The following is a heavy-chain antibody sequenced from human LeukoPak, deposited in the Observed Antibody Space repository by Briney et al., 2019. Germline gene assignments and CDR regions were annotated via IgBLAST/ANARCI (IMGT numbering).Heavy chain of an antibody. J-gene: IGHJ4*02. CDR3: AADYYDSSGYYSPIDY. CDR1: GYTLTELS. Sequence: ASVKVSCKVSGYTLTELSMHWVRQAPGKGLEWMGGFDPEDGETIYAQKFQGRATMTEDTSTDTAYMELSSLRSEDTAVYYCAADYYDSSGYYSPIDYWGQGTPVTVSS. V-gene: IGHV1-24*01. D-gene: IGHD3-22*01. CDR2: FDPEDGET.